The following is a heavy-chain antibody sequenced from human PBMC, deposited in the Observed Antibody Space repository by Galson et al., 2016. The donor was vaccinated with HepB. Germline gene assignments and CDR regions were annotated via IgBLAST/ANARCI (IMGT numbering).Heavy chain of an antibody. CDR1: GYTFTNYD. CDR3: ARGHCTRTNCDWNLDH. V-gene: IGHV1-18*01. D-gene: IGHD2-2*01. CDR2: IHTDNGDT. Sequence: SVKVSCKVSGYTFTNYDISWVRQAPGQGLEWLGWIHTDNGDTNYAHIVQGRVTMTTDTSTNTAYMELTSLRSEETAVYYCARGHCTRTNCDWNLDHWGQGTLVTVSS. J-gene: IGHJ4*02.